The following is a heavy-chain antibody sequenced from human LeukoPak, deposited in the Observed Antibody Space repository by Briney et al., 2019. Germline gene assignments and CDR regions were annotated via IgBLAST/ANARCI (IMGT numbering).Heavy chain of an antibody. Sequence: GGSLILSCAASGFTFSSYAVSWVRQAPGKGLEWVSAISGSAYSTYYADSVKGRFTISRDNSKNTLYLQMNSLRAEDTAVYYCAKNIWTEMATIYYYMDVWGKGTTVTVSS. CDR3: AKNIWTEMATIYYYMDV. D-gene: IGHD5-24*01. CDR2: ISGSAYST. J-gene: IGHJ6*03. CDR1: GFTFSSYA. V-gene: IGHV3-23*01.